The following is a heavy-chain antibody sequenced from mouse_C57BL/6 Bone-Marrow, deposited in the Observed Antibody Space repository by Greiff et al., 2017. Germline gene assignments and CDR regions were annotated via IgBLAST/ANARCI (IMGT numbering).Heavy chain of an antibody. CDR2: IGPGSGST. J-gene: IGHJ4*01. D-gene: IGHD2-4*01. CDR3: ARDYDAGYYAMDY. Sequence: QVQLQQSGAELVKPGASVKISCKASGYTFTDYYINWVKQRPGQGLEWIGKIGPGSGSTYYHEKFKGKATLTADKSSSTAYMPLSSLTSEDSAVYFCARDYDAGYYAMDYWGQGTSVTVSS. V-gene: IGHV1-77*01. CDR1: GYTFTDYY.